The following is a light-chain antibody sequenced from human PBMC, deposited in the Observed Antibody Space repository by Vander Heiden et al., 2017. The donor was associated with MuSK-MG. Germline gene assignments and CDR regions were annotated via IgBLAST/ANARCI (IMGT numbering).Light chain of an antibody. V-gene: IGLV2-23*02. Sequence: QSALPQPASVSGPPGQSITISCTGTSSDVGSYNLVSWYQQHPGKAPKLMIYEVSKRPSGVSNRFSGSKSGNTASLTISGLQAEDEADYYCCSYAGSSTLVVFGGGTKLTVL. CDR1: SSDVGSYNL. J-gene: IGLJ2*01. CDR2: EVS. CDR3: CSYAGSSTLVV.